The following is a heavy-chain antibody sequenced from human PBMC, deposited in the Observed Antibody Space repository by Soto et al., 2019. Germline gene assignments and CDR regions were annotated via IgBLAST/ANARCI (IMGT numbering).Heavy chain of an antibody. J-gene: IGHJ4*02. V-gene: IGHV3-48*02. CDR2: ISSSSSTI. D-gene: IGHD3-3*02. CDR3: AREVLGFLEWSLYYFDY. Sequence: EVQLVESGGGLVQPRGSLRLSCAASGFTFSSYSMNWVRQAPGKGLEWVSYISSSSSTIYYADSVKGRFTISRDNAKNSLYLQMNSLRDEDTAVYYCAREVLGFLEWSLYYFDYWGQGTLVTVSS. CDR1: GFTFSSYS.